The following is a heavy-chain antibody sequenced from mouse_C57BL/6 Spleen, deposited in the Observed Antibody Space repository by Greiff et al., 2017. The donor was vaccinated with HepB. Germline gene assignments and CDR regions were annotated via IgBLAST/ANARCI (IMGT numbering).Heavy chain of an antibody. CDR3: ARRGDYDGYYAMDY. J-gene: IGHJ4*01. CDR2: IEPEDGET. V-gene: IGHV14-2*01. D-gene: IGHD2-4*01. CDR1: GFNIKDYY. Sequence: EVTLVESGAELVKPGASVKLSCTASGFNIKDYYMHWVKQRTEQGLEWNGRIEPEDGETKSAPKFQGKATITADTSTNTAYLQLSSLTSEDTAVYYCARRGDYDGYYAMDYWGQGTSVTVSS.